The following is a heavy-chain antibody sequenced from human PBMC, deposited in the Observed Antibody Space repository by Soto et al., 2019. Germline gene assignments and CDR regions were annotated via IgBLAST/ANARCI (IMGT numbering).Heavy chain of an antibody. CDR1: GFTFSSYA. D-gene: IGHD6-13*01. Sequence: GGSLRLSCAASGFTFSSYAMHWVRQAPGKGLEWVAVISYDGSNKYYADSVKGRFTISRDNSKNTLYLQMNSLRAEDTAVYYCARDGQGEAAAEDYFDYWGQGTLVTVSS. CDR2: ISYDGSNK. J-gene: IGHJ4*02. CDR3: ARDGQGEAAAEDYFDY. V-gene: IGHV3-30-3*01.